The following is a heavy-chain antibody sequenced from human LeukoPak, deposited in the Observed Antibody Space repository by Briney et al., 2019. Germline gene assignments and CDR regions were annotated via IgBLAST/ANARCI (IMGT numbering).Heavy chain of an antibody. Sequence: GGSLRLSCAASGLTFNMYTMNWLRQAPGKGLEWVSSISSSGVYIYYADSVKGRFTISRDNAKNSLYLQMNSLRADDTAVYYCAKVVSSHRGAFDIWGQGTMVTVSS. V-gene: IGHV3-21*01. CDR1: GLTFNMYT. J-gene: IGHJ3*02. CDR3: AKVVSSHRGAFDI. CDR2: ISSSGVYI.